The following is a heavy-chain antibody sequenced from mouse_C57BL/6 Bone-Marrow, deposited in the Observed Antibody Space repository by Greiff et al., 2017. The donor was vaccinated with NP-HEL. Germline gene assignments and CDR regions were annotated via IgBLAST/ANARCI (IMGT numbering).Heavy chain of an antibody. V-gene: IGHV14-4*01. Sequence: EVQGVESGAELVRPGASVKLSCTASGFNIKDDYMHWVKQRPEQGLEWIGWIDPENGDTEYASKFQGKATITADTSSNTAYLQLSSLTSEDTAVYYCTTYDGYYPFAYWGQGTLVTVSA. J-gene: IGHJ3*01. CDR3: TTYDGYYPFAY. CDR1: GFNIKDDY. D-gene: IGHD2-3*01. CDR2: IDPENGDT.